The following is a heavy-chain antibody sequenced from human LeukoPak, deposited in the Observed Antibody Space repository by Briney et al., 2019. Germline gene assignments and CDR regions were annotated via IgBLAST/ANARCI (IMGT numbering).Heavy chain of an antibody. D-gene: IGHD6-13*01. CDR3: ARRAPKNYAAAGSSYYFDY. V-gene: IGHV4-59*01. CDR1: GGSFSSYY. CDR2: IYYSGST. J-gene: IGHJ4*02. Sequence: RPSETLSLTCAVYGGSFSSYYWSWIRQPPGKGLEWIGYIYYSGSTNYNPSLKSRVTISVDTSKNQFSLKLSSVTAADTAVYYCARRAPKNYAAAGSSYYFDYWGQGTLVTVSS.